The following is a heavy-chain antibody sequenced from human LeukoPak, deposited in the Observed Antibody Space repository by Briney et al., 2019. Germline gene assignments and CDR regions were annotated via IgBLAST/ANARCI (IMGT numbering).Heavy chain of an antibody. CDR1: GFTFSSYS. V-gene: IGHV3-21*01. J-gene: IGHJ4*02. CDR3: ARAHNWKYGSFDF. CDR2: ISSSSSYI. Sequence: GGSLRLSCAASGFTFSSYSMNWVRQAPGKGREWVSCISSSSSYIYYADSVNGRFTISRDNAKHSLYLQMNSLRAEDTAVYYCARAHNWKYGSFDFWGQGTLVTVSS. D-gene: IGHD1-7*01.